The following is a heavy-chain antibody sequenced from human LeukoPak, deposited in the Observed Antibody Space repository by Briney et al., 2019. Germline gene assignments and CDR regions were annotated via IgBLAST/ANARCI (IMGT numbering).Heavy chain of an antibody. CDR1: GFTFSSNV. CDR2: IPASGGST. D-gene: IGHD6-19*01. Sequence: GGSLRLSCVASGFTFSSNVMIWVRQAPGKGLEWVSSIPASGGSTYYADSVKGRFTISRDNSKNSLYLQMNSLRAEDTAVYYCAKESSGGWYFDYWGQGTLVTVSS. J-gene: IGHJ4*02. V-gene: IGHV3-23*01. CDR3: AKESSGGWYFDY.